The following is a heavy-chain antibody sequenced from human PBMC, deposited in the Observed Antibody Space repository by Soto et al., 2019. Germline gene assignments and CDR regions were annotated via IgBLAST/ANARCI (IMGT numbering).Heavy chain of an antibody. CDR1: GGSISSDEYC. V-gene: IGHV4-30-4*01. D-gene: IGHD1-26*01. CDR3: ARGPSGDKVDY. Sequence: QVQLQESGPGLVEPSQTVSLTCTVSGGSISSDEYCWSWIRETPGKGLEWIGHIYNRGRPYSNPSLKSRVTISVDASKNQFSLKLSSVTAADTAVYYCARGPSGDKVDYWGQGTLFTVSS. J-gene: IGHJ4*02. CDR2: IYNRGRP.